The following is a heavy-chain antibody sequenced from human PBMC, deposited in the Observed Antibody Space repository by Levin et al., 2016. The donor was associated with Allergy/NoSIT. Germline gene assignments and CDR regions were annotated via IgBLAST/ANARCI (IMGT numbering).Heavy chain of an antibody. CDR3: ARDLGAVAGRDWFDP. J-gene: IGHJ5*02. Sequence: GKGLEWIGRIYTSGSTNYNPSLKSRVTISVDTSKNQFSLKLSSVTAADTAVYYCARDLGAVAGRDWFDPWGQGTLVTVSS. D-gene: IGHD6-19*01. V-gene: IGHV4-61*02. CDR2: IYTSGST.